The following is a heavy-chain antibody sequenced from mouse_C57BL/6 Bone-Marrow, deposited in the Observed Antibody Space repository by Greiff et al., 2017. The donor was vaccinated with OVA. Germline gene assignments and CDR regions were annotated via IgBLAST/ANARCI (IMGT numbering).Heavy chain of an antibody. Sequence: EVQGVESGGGLVQPGGSLKLSCAASGFTFSDYYMYWVRQTPEKRLEWVAYISNGGGSTYYPDTVKGRFTISRDNAKNTLYLQMSRLKSEDTAMYYCARQRYYGRGDYWGQGTSVTVSS. CDR3: ARQRYYGRGDY. CDR1: GFTFSDYY. D-gene: IGHD1-1*01. V-gene: IGHV5-12*01. J-gene: IGHJ4*01. CDR2: ISNGGGST.